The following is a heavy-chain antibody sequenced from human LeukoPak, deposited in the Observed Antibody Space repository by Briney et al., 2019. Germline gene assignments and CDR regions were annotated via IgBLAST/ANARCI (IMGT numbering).Heavy chain of an antibody. V-gene: IGHV4-30-4*08. Sequence: PSETLSLTCTVSGGSISSGDYYWSWIRQPPGKGLEWIGYIYYSGSTYYNPSLKSRVTISVDTSKNQFSLKLSSVTAADTAVYYCARDPYYDFWSGYSRLPEYWYFDLWGRGTLVTVSS. CDR1: GGSISSGDYY. J-gene: IGHJ2*01. D-gene: IGHD3-3*01. CDR3: ARDPYYDFWSGYSRLPEYWYFDL. CDR2: IYYSGST.